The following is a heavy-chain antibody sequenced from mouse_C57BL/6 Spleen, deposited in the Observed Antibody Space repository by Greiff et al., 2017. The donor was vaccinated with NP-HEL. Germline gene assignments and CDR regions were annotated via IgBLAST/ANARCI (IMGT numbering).Heavy chain of an antibody. CDR1: GFNIKDYY. D-gene: IGHD2-4*01. Sequence: VQLKESGAELVRPGASVKLSCTASGFNIKDYYMHWVKQRPEQGLEWIGRIDPANGNTKYAPKFQGKATITADTSPNTAYLQLSSLTSEDTAIYSCAREGEDYDDFDVWGTGTTVTVSS. CDR3: AREGEDYDDFDV. V-gene: IGHV14-3*01. J-gene: IGHJ1*03. CDR2: IDPANGNT.